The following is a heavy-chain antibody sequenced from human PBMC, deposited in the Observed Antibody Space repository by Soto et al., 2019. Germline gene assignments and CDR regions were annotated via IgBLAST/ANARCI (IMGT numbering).Heavy chain of an antibody. V-gene: IGHV1-2*02. J-gene: IGHJ6*02. D-gene: IGHD3-10*01. CDR2: NNPKFGDT. Sequence: QVQLVQSGAEMKEPGDSVRVSCEASGYTFTSYYIHWVRQAPGQGLEWMGWNNPKFGDTTYAQDFQGRVSMTRDMAISTVYMELSRLTSDDTAIYYCARNMDYYYGPGSGNGHGFWGQGTTVTVFS. CDR3: ARNMDYYYGPGSGNGHGF. CDR1: GYTFTSYY.